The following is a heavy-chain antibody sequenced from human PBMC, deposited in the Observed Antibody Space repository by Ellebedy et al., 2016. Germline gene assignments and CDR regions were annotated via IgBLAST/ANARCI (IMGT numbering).Heavy chain of an antibody. CDR1: GGTFSSYA. J-gene: IGHJ6*02. V-gene: IGHV1-69*13. CDR2: IIPIFGTA. CDR3: ASPDTAMPYYYYGMDV. Sequence: SVKVSXXASGGTFSSYAISWVRQAPGQGLEWMGGIIPIFGTANYAQKFQGRVTITADESTSTAYMELSSLRSEDTAVYYCASPDTAMPYYYYGMDVWGQGTTVTVSS. D-gene: IGHD5-18*01.